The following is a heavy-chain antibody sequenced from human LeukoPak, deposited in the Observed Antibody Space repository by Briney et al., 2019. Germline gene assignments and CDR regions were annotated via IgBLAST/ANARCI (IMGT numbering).Heavy chain of an antibody. D-gene: IGHD5-12*01. J-gene: IGHJ4*02. V-gene: IGHV3-74*01. Sequence: GGSLRLSCEASGFTLSSSWMHWVRQAPGKGLVWVSRIKNDGSDASYADSVKGRFTISRDNAKNTLHLQMSSLRAEDTAIYYCARPIVTTINSLDDWGQGTLVTVSS. CDR2: IKNDGSDA. CDR3: ARPIVTTINSLDD. CDR1: GFTLSSSW.